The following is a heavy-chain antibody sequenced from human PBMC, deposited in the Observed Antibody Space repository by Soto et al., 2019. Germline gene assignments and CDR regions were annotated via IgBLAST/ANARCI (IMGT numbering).Heavy chain of an antibody. CDR1: GFSVNNYY. D-gene: IGHD2-2*01. J-gene: IGHJ4*02. CDR2: INSGSST. CDR3: RGHNIVVVPSADFDY. Sequence: EVQLLQSGGGLVQPGGSLRVSCAASGFSVNNYYMSWVRQAPGKGLEWVSTINSGSSTFYADSAKGRFIISRDNFKNTLFLQMDSLRAKDTAVYYCRGHNIVVVPSADFDYWGQGTLVTVSS. V-gene: IGHV3-66*01.